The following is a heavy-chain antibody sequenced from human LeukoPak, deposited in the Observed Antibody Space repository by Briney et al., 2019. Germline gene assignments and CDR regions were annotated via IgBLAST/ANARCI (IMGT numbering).Heavy chain of an antibody. D-gene: IGHD2/OR15-2a*01. Sequence: ASETLSLTCTVSGASMTTYYWSWIRQPPGKGLEWVAYIYSSGSTNYNPSLKSRLTISIDTSKKQFSLKMSSVTAADTALYYCARLPAARLVSGAFDIWGQGTMVTVSS. CDR1: GASMTTYY. CDR3: ARLPAARLVSGAFDI. CDR2: IYSSGST. J-gene: IGHJ3*02. V-gene: IGHV4-59*01.